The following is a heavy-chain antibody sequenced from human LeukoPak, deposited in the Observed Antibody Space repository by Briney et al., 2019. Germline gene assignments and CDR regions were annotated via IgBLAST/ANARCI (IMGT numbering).Heavy chain of an antibody. Sequence: GASVKVSCKASGYTFTSFYMHWVRQAPGQGLEWMGLINPSGGSTTYAQKFQGRVTMTRDMSTSTVYMELSSLRSEDTAVYYCARETYHLLYMVRGVIRGSPPGRDYYYYMDVWGKGTTVTVSS. CDR1: GYTFTSFY. CDR2: INPSGGST. D-gene: IGHD3-10*01. V-gene: IGHV1-46*01. J-gene: IGHJ6*03. CDR3: ARETYHLLYMVRGVIRGSPPGRDYYYYMDV.